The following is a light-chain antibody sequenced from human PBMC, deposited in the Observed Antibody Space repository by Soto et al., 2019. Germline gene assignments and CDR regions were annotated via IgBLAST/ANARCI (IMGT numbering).Light chain of an antibody. CDR2: AAS. CDR1: KSIDNW. V-gene: IGKV1-5*01. CDR3: QQYHTDWT. J-gene: IGKJ1*01. Sequence: DIQMTQSPSTLSASVGDTVTITCRASKSIDNWLAWYQQKPGKAPKLLIFAASTLVRGVPSRFSGRGSGTEFTLTISSLQADDYATFYCQQYHTDWTFGQGTKVEIK.